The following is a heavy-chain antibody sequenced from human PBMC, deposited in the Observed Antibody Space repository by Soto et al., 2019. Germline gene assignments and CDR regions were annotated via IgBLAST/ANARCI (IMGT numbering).Heavy chain of an antibody. CDR3: AIIDSGHDY. CDR1: GFTFSSYS. V-gene: IGHV3-48*01. J-gene: IGHJ4*02. D-gene: IGHD4-17*01. CDR2: ISSSSSTI. Sequence: EVQLVESGGGLVQPGGSLRLSCAASGFTFSSYSMNWVRQAPGKGLEWVSYISSSSSTIYYADSVKGRFTISRDNAKNSLYLQMNSLRAEDTAVYYCAIIDSGHDYWGQGTLVTVSS.